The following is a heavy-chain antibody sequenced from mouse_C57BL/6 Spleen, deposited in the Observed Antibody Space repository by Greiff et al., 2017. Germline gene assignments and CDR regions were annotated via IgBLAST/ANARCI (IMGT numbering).Heavy chain of an antibody. D-gene: IGHD1-1*01. J-gene: IGHJ2*01. CDR3: ARALATVVEVDYFDY. CDR1: GFTFSSYA. Sequence: EVQGVESGGGLVKPGGSLKLSCAASGFTFSSYAMPWVRQTPEKRLEWVATISDGGSYTYYPDNVKGRFTIARDNAKNNLYLQMSHLKSEDTAMYYCARALATVVEVDYFDYWGQGTTLTVSS. V-gene: IGHV5-4*01. CDR2: ISDGGSYT.